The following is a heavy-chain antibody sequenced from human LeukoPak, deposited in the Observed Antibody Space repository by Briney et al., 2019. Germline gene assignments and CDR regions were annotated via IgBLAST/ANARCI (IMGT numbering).Heavy chain of an antibody. CDR1: GGSFSGYY. CDR3: ARGGQWLVLTAYFDY. D-gene: IGHD6-19*01. V-gene: IGHV4-34*01. CDR2: INHSGST. Sequence: SETLSLTCAVYGGSFSGYYWSWIRQPPGKGLEWIGEINHSGSTNYNPSLKSRVTISVDTSKNQVSLKLSPVTAADTAVYYCARGGQWLVLTAYFDYWGQGTLVTVSS. J-gene: IGHJ4*02.